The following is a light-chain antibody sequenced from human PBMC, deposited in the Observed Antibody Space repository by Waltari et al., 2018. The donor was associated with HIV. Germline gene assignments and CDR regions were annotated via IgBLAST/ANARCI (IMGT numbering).Light chain of an antibody. Sequence: DIHMTQSPSTLSASVGDRVTITCRANESIGTWLAWFQQRPGKPPNLLVYKASTLNDGVPSRFSGSGSGTDFTLSITSLQPDDFATYYCQQYNDYSRTFGPGTTVDIK. CDR3: QQYNDYSRT. V-gene: IGKV1-5*03. CDR1: ESIGTW. CDR2: KAS. J-gene: IGKJ1*01.